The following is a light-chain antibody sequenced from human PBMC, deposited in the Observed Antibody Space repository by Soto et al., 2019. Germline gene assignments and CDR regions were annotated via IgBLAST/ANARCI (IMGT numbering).Light chain of an antibody. J-gene: IGLJ2*01. V-gene: IGLV2-14*01. Sequence: QSVLTQPASVSGSPGQSITISCTGTSSDVGGYNYVSWYQQHPGKAPKLIIYDVSNRPSGVSNRFSGSKSGNTASLTISGLQAEDEADYYCSSYTSSSPVVFGGGTKLTVL. CDR3: SSYTSSSPVV. CDR1: SSDVGGYNY. CDR2: DVS.